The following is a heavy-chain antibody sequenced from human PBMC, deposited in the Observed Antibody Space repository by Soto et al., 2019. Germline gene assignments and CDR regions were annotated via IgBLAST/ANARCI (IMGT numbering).Heavy chain of an antibody. Sequence: SDTLSLTCTVSGDSIIIADYYWSWMRQTPGKGLEWIGHIFYSGTTYYNPSLKSRLTISVDTSKNHFSLRLTSVTAADTAVYYCARDLWVEPELYYYGMDVWGQGTTVTVSS. CDR3: ARDLWVEPELYYYGMDV. J-gene: IGHJ6*02. D-gene: IGHD1-1*01. CDR2: IFYSGTT. CDR1: GDSIIIADYY. V-gene: IGHV4-30-4*02.